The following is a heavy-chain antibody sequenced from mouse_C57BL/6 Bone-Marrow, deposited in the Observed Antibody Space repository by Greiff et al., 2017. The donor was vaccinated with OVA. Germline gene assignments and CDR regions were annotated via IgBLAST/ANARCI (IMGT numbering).Heavy chain of an antibody. CDR3: ARRGY. Sequence: QVQLQQPGAELVKPGASVKLSCKASGYTFTSYWMQWVKQRPGQGLEWIGEIDPSDSYTNYNQKFKGKATLTVDTSSSTAYMQLSSLTSEDSVVYYCARRGYWGQGTTLTVSS. CDR1: GYTFTSYW. J-gene: IGHJ2*01. V-gene: IGHV1-50*01. CDR2: IDPSDSYT.